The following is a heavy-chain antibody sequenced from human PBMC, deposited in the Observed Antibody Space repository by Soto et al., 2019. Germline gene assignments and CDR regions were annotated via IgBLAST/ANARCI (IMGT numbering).Heavy chain of an antibody. V-gene: IGHV1-2*04. Sequence: QVQLVQSGAEVKKPGASVKVSCKTSGDTFIGYYMHWVRQAPGQGLEWMGWINPNSGDTKYAQKFQGWVTMTRDTSVSTAYMELSRLKSDDTAVYYCARGAEVYAIVWNYWGQGTLVTVSS. CDR1: GDTFIGYY. CDR3: ARGAEVYAIVWNY. D-gene: IGHD2-8*01. CDR2: INPNSGDT. J-gene: IGHJ4*02.